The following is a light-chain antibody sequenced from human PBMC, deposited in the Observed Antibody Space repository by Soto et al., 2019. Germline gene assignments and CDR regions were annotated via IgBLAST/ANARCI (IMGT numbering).Light chain of an antibody. V-gene: IGLV1-40*01. CDR1: SSNIGSTYD. CDR2: GNT. J-gene: IGLJ1*01. CDR3: QSYDDSLSVHYV. Sequence: QSVLTQPPSVSGAPGQRVTISCTGSSSNIGSTYDVQWYQQLPGTAPKLLIHGNTDRPSGVPDQFSGSKSGTSASLAINGLQADDEADYYCQSYDDSLSVHYVFGTGTKVTVL.